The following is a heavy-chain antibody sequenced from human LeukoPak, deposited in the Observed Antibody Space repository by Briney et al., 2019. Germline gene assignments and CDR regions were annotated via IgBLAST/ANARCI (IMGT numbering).Heavy chain of an antibody. CDR3: ARFLGPSGGLDY. D-gene: IGHD4-23*01. V-gene: IGHV5-51*01. CDR2: TYPDDSET. Sequence: AESLMISCKASWDSFASYWIGWVRQLPGRGVEWMGITYPDDSETRYCASFQGQVTISSDNSISIHYLQWSSLKASDTAMYYCARFLGPSGGLDYWGQGTRVTVSS. J-gene: IGHJ4*02. CDR1: WDSFASYW.